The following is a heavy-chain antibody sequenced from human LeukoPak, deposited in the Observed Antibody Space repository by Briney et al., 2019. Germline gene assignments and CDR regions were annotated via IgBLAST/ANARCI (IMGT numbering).Heavy chain of an antibody. CDR3: AKAYYGSGSYLSLDY. D-gene: IGHD3-10*01. CDR2: ISWNSGSI. Sequence: PGRSLRLSCAASGFTFDDYAMHWVRQAPGKGLEWVSGISWNSGSIGYADSVKGQFTISRDNAKNSLYLQMNSLRAEDTALYYCAKAYYGSGSYLSLDYWGQGTLVTVSS. V-gene: IGHV3-9*01. CDR1: GFTFDDYA. J-gene: IGHJ4*02.